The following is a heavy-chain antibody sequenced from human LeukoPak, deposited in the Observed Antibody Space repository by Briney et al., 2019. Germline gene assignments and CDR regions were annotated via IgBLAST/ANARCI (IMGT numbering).Heavy chain of an antibody. CDR3: ARGPARDYGSGSPSGLPYYYYGMDV. CDR1: GGSFSGYY. CDR2: INHSGSA. V-gene: IGHV4-34*01. J-gene: IGHJ6*02. Sequence: SETLSLTCAVYGGSFSGYYWSWIRQPPGKGLEWIGEINHSGSANYNPSLKSRVTISVDTSKNQFSLKLSSVTAADTAVYYCARGPARDYGSGSPSGLPYYYYGMDVWGQGTTVTVSS. D-gene: IGHD3-10*01.